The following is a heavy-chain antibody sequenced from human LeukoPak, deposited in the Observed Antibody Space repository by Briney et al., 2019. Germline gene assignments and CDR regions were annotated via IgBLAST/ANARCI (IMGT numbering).Heavy chain of an antibody. V-gene: IGHV1-8*03. CDR3: AREGSERITIFGVVTTNWFDP. J-gene: IGHJ5*02. CDR2: MNPNSGNT. Sequence: ASVKVSCKASGYTFTSYDIKWVRQATGQGLEWMGWMNPNSGNTGYAQKFQGRVTITRNTSISTAYMELSSLRSEDTAVYYCAREGSERITIFGVVTTNWFDPWGQGTLVTVSS. CDR1: GYTFTSYD. D-gene: IGHD3-3*01.